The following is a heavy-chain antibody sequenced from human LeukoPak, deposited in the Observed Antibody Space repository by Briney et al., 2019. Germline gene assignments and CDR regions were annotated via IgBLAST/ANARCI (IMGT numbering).Heavy chain of an antibody. CDR1: GYTFTSYG. CDR3: ARGPVIAARGKSGAFDI. V-gene: IGHV1-18*01. CDR2: ISAYNGNT. Sequence: ASVKVSCKASGYTFTSYGISWVRQAPGQGLEWMGWISAYNGNTNYAQKLQGRVTMTTDTSTSTAYMKLRSLRSDDTAVYYCARGPVIAARGKSGAFDIWGQGTMVTVSS. J-gene: IGHJ3*02. D-gene: IGHD6-6*01.